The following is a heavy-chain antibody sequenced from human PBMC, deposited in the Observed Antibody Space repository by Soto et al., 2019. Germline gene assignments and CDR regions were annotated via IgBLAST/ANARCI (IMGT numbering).Heavy chain of an antibody. CDR2: ISYDGSNK. Sequence: QVQLVESGGGVVQPGRSLRLSCAASGFTFNTYGMHWVRQAPGKGLEWVAIISYDGSNKYYADSVKGRFTISRDNSKNTLYLQMNSLRAEDTAVYYCAKDKIEQQWLAYFDYWGQGTLVTVSS. CDR1: GFTFNTYG. J-gene: IGHJ4*02. V-gene: IGHV3-30*18. D-gene: IGHD6-19*01. CDR3: AKDKIEQQWLAYFDY.